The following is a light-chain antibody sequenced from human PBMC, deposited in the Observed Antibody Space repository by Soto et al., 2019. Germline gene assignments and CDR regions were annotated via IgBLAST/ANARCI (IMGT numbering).Light chain of an antibody. Sequence: QSVLTQPPSASGTPGQRVTISCSGSRSNIGSNTVNWYQQLPGTAPKLLIYSNNQRPSGVPDRFFGSKSGASASLAISGLQSEDEADYYCAAWDDSLNGGVFGGGTKLTVL. CDR2: SNN. V-gene: IGLV1-44*01. CDR3: AAWDDSLNGGV. J-gene: IGLJ3*02. CDR1: RSNIGSNT.